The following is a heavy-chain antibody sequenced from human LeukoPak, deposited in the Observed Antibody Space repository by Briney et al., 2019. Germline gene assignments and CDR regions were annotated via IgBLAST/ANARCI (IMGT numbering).Heavy chain of an antibody. Sequence: EPGGSLRLSCAASGFKFSSYAMHWVRQAPGKGLEWVALISYDGTNKYYADSVKGRFTISRDNSKNTLYLQMNSLRAEDTAVYYCAKGPPIEGWLRFLGHGDYYYMDVWGKGTTVTVSS. J-gene: IGHJ6*03. CDR3: AKGPPIEGWLRFLGHGDYYYMDV. CDR2: ISYDGTNK. V-gene: IGHV3-30*18. D-gene: IGHD5-12*01. CDR1: GFKFSSYA.